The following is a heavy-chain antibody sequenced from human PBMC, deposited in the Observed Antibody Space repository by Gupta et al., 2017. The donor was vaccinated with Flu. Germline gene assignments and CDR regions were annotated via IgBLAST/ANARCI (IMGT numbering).Heavy chain of an antibody. CDR2: ISSSSSYI. Sequence: EVQLVESGGGLVKPGGSLKLSCVASGYTFSSYSVNCVRQAPGKGLEWVSFISSSSSYIYYADSVKGRFTISRDNAKNSLYLQMNNLRAEDTAVYYCARAWEARGYFDYWGQGSLVTVSS. V-gene: IGHV3-21*01. D-gene: IGHD1-26*01. CDR1: GYTFSSYS. CDR3: ARAWEARGYFDY. J-gene: IGHJ4*02.